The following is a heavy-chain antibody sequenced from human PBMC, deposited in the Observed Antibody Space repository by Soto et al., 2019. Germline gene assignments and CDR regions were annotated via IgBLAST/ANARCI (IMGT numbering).Heavy chain of an antibody. CDR1: GGTFSSYA. D-gene: IGHD5-12*01. CDR3: AERWLPNIN. CDR2: IIPIFGTA. Sequence: ASVKVSCKASGGTFSSYAISWVRQAPGQGLEWMGGIIPIFGTANYAQKFQGRVAITADESTSTAYMELSSLRSEDTDVYYCAERWLPNINWGQGTLVTVSS. V-gene: IGHV1-69*13. J-gene: IGHJ4*02.